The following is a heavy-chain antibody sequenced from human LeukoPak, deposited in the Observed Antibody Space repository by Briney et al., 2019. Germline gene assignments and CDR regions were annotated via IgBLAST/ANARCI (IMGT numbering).Heavy chain of an antibody. D-gene: IGHD3-10*01. CDR1: GFTFSTHW. J-gene: IGHJ6*03. CDR3: ARLSAYYYGSYFYYYMDV. CDR2: IKEDGSEK. V-gene: IGHV3-7*01. Sequence: PGGSLRLSCAASGFTFSTHWMSWVRQAPGKGLEGVANIKEDGSEKDYVDSVKGRFTVSRDNAKKSVYLYMSSLRAEDTALYYCARLSAYYYGSYFYYYMDVWGKGTTVTVSS.